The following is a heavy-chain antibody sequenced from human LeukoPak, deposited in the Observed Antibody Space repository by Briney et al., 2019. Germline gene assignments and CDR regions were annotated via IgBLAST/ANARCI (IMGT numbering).Heavy chain of an antibody. Sequence: GGSLRLSCAASGFTFSSYDMHWVRQATGKGLEWVSAIGTAGDTYYPGSVKGRFTISRENAKNSSYLQMNSLRAGDTAVYYCARGRGDDCSSTSCYHLFDYWGQGTLVTVSS. CDR2: IGTAGDT. D-gene: IGHD2-2*01. J-gene: IGHJ4*02. CDR3: ARGRGDDCSSTSCYHLFDY. V-gene: IGHV3-13*01. CDR1: GFTFSSYD.